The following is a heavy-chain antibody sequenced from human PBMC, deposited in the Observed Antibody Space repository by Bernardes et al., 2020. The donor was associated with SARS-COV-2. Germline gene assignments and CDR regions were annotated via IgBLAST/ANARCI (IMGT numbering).Heavy chain of an antibody. J-gene: IGHJ3*02. V-gene: IGHV5-51*01. Sequence: GEYLKISGNGSGYNFPTYWIDWVRPKPGKGLEWMGIIYPGDSDARYSPSFQGQVTISADRSVSTAYLQWNTLEASDTAMYYCARHRIDRSTVTAVDIWGQGTMVTVSS. D-gene: IGHD4-4*01. CDR2: IYPGDSDA. CDR1: GYNFPTYW. CDR3: ARHRIDRSTVTAVDI.